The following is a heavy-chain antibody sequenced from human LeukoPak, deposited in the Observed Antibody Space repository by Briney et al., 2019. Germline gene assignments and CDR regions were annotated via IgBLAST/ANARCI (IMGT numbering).Heavy chain of an antibody. V-gene: IGHV3-9*01. CDR3: AKGDYGDSGFDP. CDR2: ISWNSGSI. J-gene: IGHJ5*02. CDR1: GFTFDDYA. D-gene: IGHD4-17*01. Sequence: SLRLSCAASGFTFDDYAMRWVRQAPGKGLEWVSGISWNSGSIGYADSVKGRFTISRDNAKNSLYLQMNSLRAEDTALYYCAKGDYGDSGFDPWGQGTLVTVSS.